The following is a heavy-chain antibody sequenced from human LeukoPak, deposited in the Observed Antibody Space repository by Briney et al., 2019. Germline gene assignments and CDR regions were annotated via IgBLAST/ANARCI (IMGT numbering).Heavy chain of an antibody. CDR1: GDSISSSSYY. V-gene: IGHV4-39*01. D-gene: IGHD5-18*01. Sequence: SETLSLTCTVSGDSISSSSYYWGWIRQPPGKGREWIGSIYYSGSIYYNPSPKSRLTISVYTSKNQFSLKLSSVPAADTAVYYCARRGYSYGVFDSWGKGTLVTVSS. J-gene: IGHJ4*02. CDR2: IYYSGSI. CDR3: ARRGYSYGVFDS.